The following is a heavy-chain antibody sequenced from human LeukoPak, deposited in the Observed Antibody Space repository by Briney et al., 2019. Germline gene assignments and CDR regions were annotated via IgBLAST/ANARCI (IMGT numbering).Heavy chain of an antibody. J-gene: IGHJ5*02. V-gene: IGHV4-59*01. Sequence: SETLSLTCSGAGGYISTYYWNWIRQTPGKGLEWIGHISYGNTDYNPSLKSRVTISVDTSKNQFSLKLTSVTAADTAVYYCARDKAHSYGRYFDPWGQGALVIVSS. CDR2: ISYGNT. CDR3: ARDKAHSYGRYFDP. CDR1: GGYISTYY. D-gene: IGHD5-18*01.